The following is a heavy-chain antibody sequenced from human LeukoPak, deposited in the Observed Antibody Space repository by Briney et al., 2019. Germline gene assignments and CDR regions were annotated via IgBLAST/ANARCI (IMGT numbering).Heavy chain of an antibody. CDR1: GFTFRSYS. V-gene: IGHV3-33*08. Sequence: PGGSLRLSCAASGFTFRSYSMHWVRQAPREGLEWVAVIWYDGSNKYYADSEKVRFTISRDNSKNTLYLQMNSLRAEDTAVYYCARDFWNSTSGSRYFDWLLGVFDYWGQGTLVTVSS. CDR3: ARDFWNSTSGSRYFDWLLGVFDY. D-gene: IGHD3-9*01. CDR2: IWYDGSNK. J-gene: IGHJ4*02.